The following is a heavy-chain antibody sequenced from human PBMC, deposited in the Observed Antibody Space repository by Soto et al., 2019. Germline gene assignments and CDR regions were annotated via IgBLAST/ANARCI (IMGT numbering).Heavy chain of an antibody. V-gene: IGHV3-72*01. CDR3: ARGRGGFFQY. J-gene: IGHJ4*02. Sequence: EVQLVESGGGLVQPGGSLRLSCAASGFMLSDYYMDWVRQAPGKGLEWVGRSRNKVNSYTTEYAASVKGRFTISRDDSTNSLYLQMNSLQTDDTAVYFCARGRGGFFQYWGQGTLVTVSS. CDR1: GFMLSDYY. D-gene: IGHD3-16*01. CDR2: SRNKVNSYTT.